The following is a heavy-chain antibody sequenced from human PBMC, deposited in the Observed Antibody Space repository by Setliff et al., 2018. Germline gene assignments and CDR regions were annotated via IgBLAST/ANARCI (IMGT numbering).Heavy chain of an antibody. V-gene: IGHV1-18*01. D-gene: IGHD3-16*01. CDR3: ARMITPHRWSYYYYYMDV. CDR2: ISAYNGNT. CDR1: GYTFTTYA. Sequence: ASVKVSCKASGYTFTTYAMNWVRQAPGQGLEWMGWISAYNGNTNYAQKLQGRVTMTTDTSTSTAYMELRSLRSDDTAVYYCARMITPHRWSYYYYYMDVWGKGTTVTVSS. J-gene: IGHJ6*03.